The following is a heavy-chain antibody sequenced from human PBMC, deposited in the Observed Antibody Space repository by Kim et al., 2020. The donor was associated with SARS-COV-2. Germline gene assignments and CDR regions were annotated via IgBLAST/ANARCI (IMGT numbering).Heavy chain of an antibody. J-gene: IGHJ4*02. CDR1: GYTFTSYA. D-gene: IGHD6-19*01. V-gene: IGHV1-3*01. CDR3: AREDAVAGLFDY. CDR2: INAGNGNT. Sequence: ASVKVSCKASGYTFTSYAMHWVRQAPGQRLEWMGWINAGNGNTKYSQKFQGRVTITRDTSASTAYMELSSLRSEDTAVYYCAREDAVAGLFDYWGQGTLVTVSS.